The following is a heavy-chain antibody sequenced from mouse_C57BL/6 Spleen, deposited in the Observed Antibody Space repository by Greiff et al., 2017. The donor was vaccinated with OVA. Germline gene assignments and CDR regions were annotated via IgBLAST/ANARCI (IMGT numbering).Heavy chain of an antibody. Sequence: VQLKESGPGMVKPSQSLSLTCTVTGYSITSGYDWHWIRHFPGNKLEWMGYISYSGSTNYNPSLKSRISITHDTSKNHFFLKLNSVTTEDTATYYCARGYDGYSYAMDYWGQGTSVTVSS. CDR2: ISYSGST. D-gene: IGHD2-3*01. CDR3: ARGYDGYSYAMDY. V-gene: IGHV3-1*01. J-gene: IGHJ4*01. CDR1: GYSITSGYD.